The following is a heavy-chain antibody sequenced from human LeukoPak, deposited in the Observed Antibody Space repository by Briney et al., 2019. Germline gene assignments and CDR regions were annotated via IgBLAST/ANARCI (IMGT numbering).Heavy chain of an antibody. CDR3: ARRGYDRREPVNAFDI. CDR2: IYYSWST. Sequence: PSETLSLTCTVSGGSISSGGYYWSWIRQHPGKGLEWIGYIYYSWSTNYNPSLKSRVTISVDTSTNQFSLKLSSVTAADTAVYYCARRGYDRREPVNAFDIWGQGTMVTVSS. CDR1: GGSISSGGYY. D-gene: IGHD3-22*01. V-gene: IGHV4-31*03. J-gene: IGHJ3*02.